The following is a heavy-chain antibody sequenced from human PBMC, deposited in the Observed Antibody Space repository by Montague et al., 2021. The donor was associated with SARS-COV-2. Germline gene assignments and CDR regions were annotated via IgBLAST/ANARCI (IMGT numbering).Heavy chain of an antibody. V-gene: IGHV3-30-3*01. J-gene: IGHJ4*02. CDR2: ISYDGSNK. CDR3: ARDPPYFDSGGFLDY. Sequence: SLRLSCAASGFTFSSYAMHWVRQAPGKGLEWVAVISYDGSNKYYADSVKGRSTISRDNSKNTLYLQMNSLRAEDTAVYYCARDPPYFDSGGFLDYWGQGTLVTVSS. D-gene: IGHD3-9*01. CDR1: GFTFSSYA.